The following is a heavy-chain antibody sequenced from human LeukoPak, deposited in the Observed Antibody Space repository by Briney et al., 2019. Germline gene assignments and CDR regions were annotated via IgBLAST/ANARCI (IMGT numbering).Heavy chain of an antibody. D-gene: IGHD6-13*01. V-gene: IGHV3-23*01. J-gene: IGHJ6*04. CDR3: AKDRDIAAGTEKATYCLDV. CDR2: ISFSGGRG. CDR1: AFTFSNYA. Sequence: GGSLRLSCAASAFTFSNYAMSWVRQAPGKGLEWVSGISFSGGRGYYADSVKGRFTISRDNSKNTLYLQMNSLRVEDTAVYYCAKDRDIAAGTEKATYCLDVWGKGTTVTVSS.